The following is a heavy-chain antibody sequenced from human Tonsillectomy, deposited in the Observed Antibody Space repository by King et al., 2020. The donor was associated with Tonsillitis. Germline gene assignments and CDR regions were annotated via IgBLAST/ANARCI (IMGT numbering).Heavy chain of an antibody. Sequence: VQLQESGPGLVRPSETLSLNCTVSGASIRSFPWSWIRQPAGTGLEWIGRMQSSGSFNYSPPLKSRVIMSVNTSKNTFSLRLTSVTAADTAMYYCAREEVKGSWLFDLWGQGTLVTVSS. J-gene: IGHJ4*02. V-gene: IGHV4-4*07. CDR3: AREEVKGSWLFDL. CDR2: MQSSGSF. D-gene: IGHD6-13*01. CDR1: GASIRSFP.